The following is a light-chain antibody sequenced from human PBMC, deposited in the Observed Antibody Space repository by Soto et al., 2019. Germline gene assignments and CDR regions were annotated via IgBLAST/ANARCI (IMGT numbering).Light chain of an antibody. Sequence: DIKLTQSPAVLCASVGDTVTLACRASQALSNYLAWYQQKPGKAPDILIYSASTLQRGVPSMFSGSGSETEFSLTIRALQPEDFATYYCQQLSRYPLTFGGGTKVDI. CDR1: QALSNY. CDR3: QQLSRYPLT. CDR2: SAS. V-gene: IGKV1-9*01. J-gene: IGKJ4*01.